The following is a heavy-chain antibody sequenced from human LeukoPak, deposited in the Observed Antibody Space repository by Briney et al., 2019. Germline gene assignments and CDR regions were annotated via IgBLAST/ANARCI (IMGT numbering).Heavy chain of an antibody. D-gene: IGHD6-19*01. Sequence: ASVKVSCKASGYTFIGYYMHWVRQAPGQGLEWMGWINPNSGGTNYAQKFQGRVTMTRDTSISTAYMELSRLRSDDTAVYYCARDRTRTWYSSGWYHDYWGQGTLVTVSS. CDR3: ARDRTRTWYSSGWYHDY. CDR1: GYTFIGYY. J-gene: IGHJ4*02. CDR2: INPNSGGT. V-gene: IGHV1-2*02.